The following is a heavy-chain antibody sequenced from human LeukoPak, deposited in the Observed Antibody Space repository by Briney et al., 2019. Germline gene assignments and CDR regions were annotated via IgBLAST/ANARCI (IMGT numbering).Heavy chain of an antibody. Sequence: ASVKVSCKASGYTFTGFYIHWVRQAPGQGLEWMGWIYPDSGDTNYAQKFQGCVTMTRDTSISTAYMELSRLTSDDTAVYYCARDGRNSGSYSGAFDYWGQGTLVTVSS. CDR1: GYTFTGFY. CDR2: IYPDSGDT. V-gene: IGHV1-2*04. J-gene: IGHJ4*02. D-gene: IGHD1-26*01. CDR3: ARDGRNSGSYSGAFDY.